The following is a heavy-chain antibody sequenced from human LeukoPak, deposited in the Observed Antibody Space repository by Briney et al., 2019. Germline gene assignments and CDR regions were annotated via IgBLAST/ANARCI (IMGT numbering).Heavy chain of an antibody. D-gene: IGHD5-24*01. Sequence: GGSLRLSCAASGFTFSSYGMHWVRQAPGKGLEWVAVISYDGSNKYYADSVKGRFTISRDNSKNTLYLQMNSLRAEDTAVYYCAKAGGEMATIYYFDYWGQGTLVTVSS. CDR3: AKAGGEMATIYYFDY. V-gene: IGHV3-30*18. CDR2: ISYDGSNK. J-gene: IGHJ4*02. CDR1: GFTFSSYG.